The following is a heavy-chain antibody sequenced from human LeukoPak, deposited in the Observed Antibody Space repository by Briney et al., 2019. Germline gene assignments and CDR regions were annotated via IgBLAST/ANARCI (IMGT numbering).Heavy chain of an antibody. J-gene: IGHJ4*02. Sequence: PGGSLRLSCAPSGFTFSSYAMSWVRQAPGKGLEWVSTISGSGGSTYYADSVKGRFTISRDNSKNTLYLQMNSLRAEDTAVYYCAKSGRGWLREFDYWGQGTLVTVSS. D-gene: IGHD5-12*01. CDR2: ISGSGGST. CDR3: AKSGRGWLREFDY. CDR1: GFTFSSYA. V-gene: IGHV3-23*01.